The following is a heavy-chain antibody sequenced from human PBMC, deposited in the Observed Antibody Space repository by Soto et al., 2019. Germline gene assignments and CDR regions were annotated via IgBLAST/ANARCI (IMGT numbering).Heavy chain of an antibody. V-gene: IGHV4-34*12. CDR1: NSSLGSFH. D-gene: IGHD3-10*02. Sequence: SETLSLTCAIYNSSLGSFHWTWIRQAPGKGLEWIGELIHGGSTNYNPSLKSRVTFSLDTSKSQFSLHVMSVTAADTAVYYCARSPLSYDYVRQTWREVGDSFDVWGRGTSVTVSS. CDR2: LIHGGST. J-gene: IGHJ3*01. CDR3: ARSPLSYDYVRQTWREVGDSFDV.